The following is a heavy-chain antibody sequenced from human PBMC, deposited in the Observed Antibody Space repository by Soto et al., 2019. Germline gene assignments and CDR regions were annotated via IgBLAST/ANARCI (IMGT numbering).Heavy chain of an antibody. J-gene: IGHJ4*02. CDR2: INHSGST. CDR3: ARDKITGLFDY. V-gene: IGHV4-34*01. Sequence: TFEPLSLTCAVFGGYIRGYYGTRIRQPPGTGLEWIGEINHSGSTNYNPSLKSRVTISVDTSKNQFSLKLTSVTAADTFVYYCARDKITGLFDYWGQGTLVTVSS. D-gene: IGHD2-8*02. CDR1: GGYIRGYY.